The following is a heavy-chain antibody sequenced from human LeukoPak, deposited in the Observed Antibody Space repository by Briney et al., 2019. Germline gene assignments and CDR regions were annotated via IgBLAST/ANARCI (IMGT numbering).Heavy chain of an antibody. J-gene: IGHJ4*02. CDR3: ARDYTGGWNDF. D-gene: IGHD7-27*01. CDR2: IKKDGSEK. CDR1: GFTFSSYW. V-gene: IGHV3-7*01. Sequence: GGSLRLSCAASGFTFSSYWMSWVRQAPGKGLEWVANIKKDGSEKHYVDSVRGRFTISRDNARNSLYLQMNNLRADDTAVYYCARDYTGGWNDFWGQGTLVTVSS.